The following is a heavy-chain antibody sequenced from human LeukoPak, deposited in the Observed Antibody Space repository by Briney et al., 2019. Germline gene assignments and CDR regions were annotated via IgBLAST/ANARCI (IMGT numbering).Heavy chain of an antibody. Sequence: SETLSLTCTVSGGSMGSYYWAWIRQPAGKGLEWIGRIYSAGTTTYNPALKSRVTMSIDMSKNQFSLTLRSMTAADTAVYYCARDKAWLEPWGQGTLVTVSS. CDR3: ARDKAWLEP. V-gene: IGHV4-4*07. CDR1: GGSMGSYY. D-gene: IGHD5-12*01. CDR2: IYSAGTT. J-gene: IGHJ5*02.